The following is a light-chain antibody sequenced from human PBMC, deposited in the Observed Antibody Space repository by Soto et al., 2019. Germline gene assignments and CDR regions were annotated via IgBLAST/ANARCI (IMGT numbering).Light chain of an antibody. CDR1: SXDVGGSNF. V-gene: IGLV2-14*03. J-gene: IGLJ1*01. CDR3: VSYPPCTPSL. CDR2: DVA. Sequence: QSALTQPASVSDSPGQSITISCTGTSXDVGGSNFVSWYQQHPGKPPKLIICDVANRPSGVSNRFSGSKSGSTASLIISRLQTEDVADYYCVSYPPCTPSLLGTGTGVTVL.